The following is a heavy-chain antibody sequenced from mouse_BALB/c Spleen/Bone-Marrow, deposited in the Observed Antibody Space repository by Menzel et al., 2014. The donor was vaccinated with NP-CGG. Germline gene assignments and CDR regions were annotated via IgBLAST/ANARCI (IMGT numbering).Heavy chain of an antibody. Sequence: AQLQQSGDELVKPGASVKLSCKASGFTFTSYWIHWVKQRPGQGPEWIGEINPSNGRTNYNEKFKSKATLTEDKSSSTAYMQPSSLTSEDSAVYYCARDGNYRYAMDYWGQGTSVTVSS. CDR3: ARDGNYRYAMDY. J-gene: IGHJ4*01. CDR1: GFTFTSYW. V-gene: IGHV1S81*02. D-gene: IGHD2-1*01. CDR2: INPSNGRT.